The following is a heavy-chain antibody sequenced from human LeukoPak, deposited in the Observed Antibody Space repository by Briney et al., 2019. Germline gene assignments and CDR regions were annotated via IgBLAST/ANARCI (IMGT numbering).Heavy chain of an antibody. CDR2: IRSKAYGGTT. CDR3: TRVGARVGYFDY. V-gene: IGHV3-49*04. D-gene: IGHD1-26*01. CDR1: GFTFGDYA. Sequence: GGSLRLSCTASGFTFGDYATSWVRQAPGKGLEWVGFIRSKAYGGTTEYAASVKGRFTISRDDSKSIAYLQMNSLKTEDTAVYYCTRVGARVGYFDYWGQGTLVTVSS. J-gene: IGHJ4*02.